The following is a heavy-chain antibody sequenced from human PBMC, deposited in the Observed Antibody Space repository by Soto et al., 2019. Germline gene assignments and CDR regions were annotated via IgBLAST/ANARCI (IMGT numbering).Heavy chain of an antibody. V-gene: IGHV1-2*02. CDR2: INPNSGGT. Sequence: SVKVACKGSGYSVTVDYSHWGLHTPGQGLEWMGWINPNSGGTNYAQKFQGRVTMTRDTSISTAYMELSRLRSDDTAVYYCARVVPAAISGDHEVRYYYYGMDVWGKGPTVTVS. J-gene: IGHJ6*04. CDR3: ARVVPAAISGDHEVRYYYYGMDV. D-gene: IGHD2-2*02. CDR1: GYSVTVDY.